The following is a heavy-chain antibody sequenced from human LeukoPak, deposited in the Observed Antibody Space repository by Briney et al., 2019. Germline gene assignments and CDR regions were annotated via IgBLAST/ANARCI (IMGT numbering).Heavy chain of an antibody. CDR3: ARGPTMVRGVRYYYYYYMDV. D-gene: IGHD3-10*01. J-gene: IGHJ6*03. V-gene: IGHV1-2*02. CDR2: INPNSGGT. Sequence: ASVKVSCKASGYTFTGYYMHWVRQAPGQGLEWMGWINPNSGGTNYAQKFQGRVTITRNTSISTAYMELSSLRSEDTAVYYCARGPTMVRGVRYYYYYYMDVWGKGTTVTVSS. CDR1: GYTFTGYY.